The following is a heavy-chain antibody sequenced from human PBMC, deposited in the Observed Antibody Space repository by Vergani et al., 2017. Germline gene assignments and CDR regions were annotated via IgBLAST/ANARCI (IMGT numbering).Heavy chain of an antibody. V-gene: IGHV3-30*03. CDR3: TPSQYYDFWRGDYYYGMDV. CDR1: GFTFSSYG. CDR2: ISYDGSNK. J-gene: IGHJ6*02. D-gene: IGHD3-3*01. Sequence: QVQLVESGGGVVQPGRSLRLSCAASGFTFSSYGMHWVRQAPGKGLEWVAVISYDGSNKYYADSVKGRFTISRDNSKNTLYLQMNSLRAEDTAVYYCTPSQYYDFWRGDYYYGMDVWGQGTTVTVSS.